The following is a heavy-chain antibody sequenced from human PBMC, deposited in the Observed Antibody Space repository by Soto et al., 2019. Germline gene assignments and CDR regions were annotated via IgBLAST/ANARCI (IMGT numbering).Heavy chain of an antibody. V-gene: IGHV3-30*18. CDR1: GFTFSSYG. Sequence: GGSLRLSCAASGFTFSSYGMHWVRQAPGKGLEWVAVISYDGSNKYYADSVKGRFTISRDNSKNTLYLQMNSLRAEDTAVYYCAKPARDWGFHFDYWGQGTLVTVSS. D-gene: IGHD7-27*01. CDR3: AKPARDWGFHFDY. J-gene: IGHJ4*02. CDR2: ISYDGSNK.